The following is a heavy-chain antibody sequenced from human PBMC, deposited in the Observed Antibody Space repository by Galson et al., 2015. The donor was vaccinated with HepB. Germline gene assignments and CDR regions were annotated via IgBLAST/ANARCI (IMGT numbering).Heavy chain of an antibody. CDR2: IYPGDSDI. J-gene: IGHJ4*02. CDR1: GYSFSRNW. Sequence: QSGAEVKKPGESLKISCKASGYSFSRNWIGWVRQMPGKGLEWMGIIYPGDSDIRYSPSFQGQVTISADKSISTAYLQWSSLKPSDTAMYYCARRAVTSYCDYWGQGSLVTVSS. CDR3: ARRAVTSYCDY. D-gene: IGHD4-17*01. V-gene: IGHV5-51*03.